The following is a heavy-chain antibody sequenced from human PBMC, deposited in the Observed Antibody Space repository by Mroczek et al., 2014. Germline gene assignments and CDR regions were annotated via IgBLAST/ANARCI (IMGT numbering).Heavy chain of an antibody. D-gene: IGHD3-22*01. CDR1: GGSISSGSYY. CDR3: ARDPDYYDSSGYFALVGVGAFDI. Sequence: QVQLQESGPGLVKPSQTLSLTCTVSGGSISSGSYYWSWIRQPAGKGLEWIGRIYTSGSTNYNPSLKSRVTISVDTSKNQFSLKLSSVTAADTAVYYCARDPDYYDSSGYFALVGVGAFDIWGQGTMVTVSS. CDR2: IYTSGST. J-gene: IGHJ3*02. V-gene: IGHV4-61*02.